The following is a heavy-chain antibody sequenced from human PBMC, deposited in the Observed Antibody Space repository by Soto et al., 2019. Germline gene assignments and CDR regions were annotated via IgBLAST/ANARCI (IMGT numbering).Heavy chain of an antibody. D-gene: IGHD6-19*01. Sequence: EVQLVESGGGLVQPGGSLRLSCTASGFTFSSYWMHWVRQAPGKGLVWVSHINSDGSTTNYADSVKGRFTISRDNAKNTLYLQMNRLRAEDTAVYYCAKYRSSGAYNWFDPWGQGILVTVSS. CDR3: AKYRSSGAYNWFDP. CDR1: GFTFSSYW. J-gene: IGHJ5*02. CDR2: INSDGSTT. V-gene: IGHV3-74*01.